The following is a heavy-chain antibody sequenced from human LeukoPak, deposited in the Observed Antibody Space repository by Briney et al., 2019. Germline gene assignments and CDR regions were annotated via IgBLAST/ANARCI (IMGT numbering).Heavy chain of an antibody. D-gene: IGHD2-2*01. J-gene: IGHJ4*02. V-gene: IGHV3-30*04. CDR2: ISYDGSNK. Sequence: GGSLRLSCAASGFTFSSYAMHWVRQAPGKGLEWVAVISYDGSNKYYADSVKGRFTISRDNSKNTLYLQMNSLRAEDTAVYHCARDNQRLFNYFFDYLGQGTLVTVSS. CDR1: GFTFSSYA. CDR3: ARDNQRLFNYFFDY.